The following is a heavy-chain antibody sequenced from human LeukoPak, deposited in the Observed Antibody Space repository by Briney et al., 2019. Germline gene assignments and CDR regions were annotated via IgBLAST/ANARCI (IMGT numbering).Heavy chain of an antibody. CDR1: GGSFSGYY. CDR2: INHSRST. V-gene: IGHV4-34*01. D-gene: IGHD3-10*01. CDR3: ARGPYGSGSYYRWFDP. Sequence: PSETLSLTCAVYGGSFSGYYWSWIRQPPGKGLGWIGEINHSRSTNYNPSLKSRVTISVDTSKNQFSLKLSSVTAADTAVYYCARGPYGSGSYYRWFDPWGQGTLVTVSS. J-gene: IGHJ5*02.